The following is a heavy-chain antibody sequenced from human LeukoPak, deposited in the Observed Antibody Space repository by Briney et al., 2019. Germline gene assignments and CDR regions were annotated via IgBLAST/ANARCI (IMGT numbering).Heavy chain of an antibody. J-gene: IGHJ4*02. CDR2: VYYNGVT. D-gene: IGHD2-2*01. Sequence: SETLSLTCTVSGGSLSNYYWSWIRQPPGKGLEWIGYVYYNGVTHYNPSLQSRISISVDMSKNQFSLKVTSVTAADTAVYYCARDAGTCSSTSCSDYLDFWGQGTQVTVSS. CDR1: GGSLSNYY. CDR3: ARDAGTCSSTSCSDYLDF. V-gene: IGHV4-59*01.